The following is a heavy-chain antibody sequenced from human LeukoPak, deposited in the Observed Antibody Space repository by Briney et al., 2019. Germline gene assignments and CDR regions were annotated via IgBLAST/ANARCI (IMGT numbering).Heavy chain of an antibody. CDR1: GFIVSGDF. V-gene: IGHV3-21*01. Sequence: PGGSLRLSCAASGFIVSGDFMSWVRQAPGKGLEWVSSISSSSSYIYYADSVKGRFTISRDNAKNSLYLQMNSLRAEDTAVYYCARAPSPLAVAGTDYWGQGSLVTVSS. J-gene: IGHJ4*02. D-gene: IGHD6-19*01. CDR3: ARAPSPLAVAGTDY. CDR2: ISSSSSYI.